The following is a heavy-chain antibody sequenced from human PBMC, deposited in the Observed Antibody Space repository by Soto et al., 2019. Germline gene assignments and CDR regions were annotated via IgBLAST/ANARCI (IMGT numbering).Heavy chain of an antibody. J-gene: IGHJ6*02. CDR1: GYIFVNYG. CDR2: ISPYSGNT. Sequence: QVQLLQSGDEVRKPGSSVKVSCKASGYIFVNYGIAWVRQAPGQALEWMGWISPYSGNTHYASEVQGRVTMTTDTSTSTAVMDLGSLTSDDTAVYYCAIVDNYVTHTPQAVWGQGTTVTVSS. D-gene: IGHD3-16*01. V-gene: IGHV1-18*01. CDR3: AIVDNYVTHTPQAV.